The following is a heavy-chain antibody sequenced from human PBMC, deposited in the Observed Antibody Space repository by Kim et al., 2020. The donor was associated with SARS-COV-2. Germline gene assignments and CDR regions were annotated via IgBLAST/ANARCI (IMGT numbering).Heavy chain of an antibody. Sequence: GGSLRLSCAASGFTFSSYTMSWVRQAPGKGLEWVSVIYSGGSSTYYADSVKGRFTISRDNSKNTLYLQMNSLRAEDTAVYYCAKVTDAYCGGDCDPYFD. V-gene: IGHV3-23*03. CDR1: GFTFSSYT. CDR3: AKVTDAYCGGDCDPYFD. CDR2: IYSGGSST. J-gene: IGHJ4*01. D-gene: IGHD2-21*02.